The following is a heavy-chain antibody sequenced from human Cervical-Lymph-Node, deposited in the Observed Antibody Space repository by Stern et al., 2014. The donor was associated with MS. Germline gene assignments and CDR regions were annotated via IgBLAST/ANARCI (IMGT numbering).Heavy chain of an antibody. V-gene: IGHV4-30-4*01. D-gene: IGHD4-17*01. Sequence: QVQLQESGPGLVKPSQTLSLTCTVSGGSISSGDYYWSWIRQPPEKGLEWIGYIYYSGGTYSNPFLNSPVTISVDTSKNQCSLKLSSVTAADTAVYYCAREGSTVYYGMDVWGQGTTVTVSS. J-gene: IGHJ6*02. CDR1: GGSISSGDYY. CDR3: AREGSTVYYGMDV. CDR2: IYYSGGT.